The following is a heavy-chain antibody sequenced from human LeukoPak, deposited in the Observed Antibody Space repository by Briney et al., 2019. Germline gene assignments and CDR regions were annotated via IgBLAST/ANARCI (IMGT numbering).Heavy chain of an antibody. J-gene: IGHJ4*02. CDR1: GYTFTGYY. CDR3: ARTYYGGNSFFDY. Sequence: ASVKVSCKASGYTFTGYYMHWVRQAPGQGLEWMGWINPNGGGTNYAQKFQGRVTMTRDTSISTAYMELSRLRSDDTAVYYCARTYYGGNSFFDYWGQGTLVTVSS. CDR2: INPNGGGT. V-gene: IGHV1-2*02. D-gene: IGHD4-23*01.